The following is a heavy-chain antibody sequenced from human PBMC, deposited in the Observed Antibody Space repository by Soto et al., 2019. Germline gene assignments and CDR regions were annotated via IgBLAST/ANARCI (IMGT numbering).Heavy chain of an antibody. CDR3: VREYCGGDCYFDY. V-gene: IGHV3-33*01. Sequence: QVQLVESGGGVVQPGRSLRLSCEASGFSFSSYAMHWVRQAPGKGLEWVAVIWYDASNKYSADSVKGRFTISRDNSKKTVYLQMNNLGVEDTAVYYCVREYCGGDCYFDYWGQGTLVTVSS. D-gene: IGHD2-21*01. J-gene: IGHJ4*02. CDR2: IWYDASNK. CDR1: GFSFSSYA.